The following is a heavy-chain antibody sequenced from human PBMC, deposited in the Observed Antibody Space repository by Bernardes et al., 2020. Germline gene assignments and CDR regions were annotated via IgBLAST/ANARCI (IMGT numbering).Heavy chain of an antibody. CDR1: GYTFTSFG. D-gene: IGHD3-10*01. Sequence: ASVKVSCKASGYTFTSFGISWVRQAPGQGLEWMGWISASNGNTKSAENLQGRVTMTTDTSTSTVYMELRSLTSDDTAVYYCARDLGQYYYGSGSYYNSDYWGQGTLVTVSS. V-gene: IGHV1-18*01. J-gene: IGHJ4*02. CDR3: ARDLGQYYYGSGSYYNSDY. CDR2: ISASNGNT.